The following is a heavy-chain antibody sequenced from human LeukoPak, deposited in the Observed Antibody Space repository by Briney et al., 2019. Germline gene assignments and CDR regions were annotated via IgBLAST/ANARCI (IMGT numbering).Heavy chain of an antibody. CDR2: IYSSGRT. Sequence: PSETLSLTCTVSGDSISSGSYYWSWIRQPAGEGLEWIGRIYSSGRTHYSPSLKSRVTISVDTSRNQFSLRLSSVTAADTAVYYCARDSDSSSWYQEEPLRPYYFDYWGQGTLVTVSS. CDR3: ARDSDSSSWYQEEPLRPYYFDY. J-gene: IGHJ4*02. CDR1: GDSISSGSYY. D-gene: IGHD6-13*01. V-gene: IGHV4-61*02.